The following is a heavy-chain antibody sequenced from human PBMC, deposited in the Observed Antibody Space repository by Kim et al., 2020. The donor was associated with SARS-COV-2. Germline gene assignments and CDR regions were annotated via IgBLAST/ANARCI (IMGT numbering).Heavy chain of an antibody. Sequence: GGSLRLSCAASGFTFDDYAMHWVRQAPGKGLEWVSGISWNSGSIGYADSVKGRFTISRDNAKNSLYLQMNSLRAEDTALYYCAKGRGGSSSWYGGGYWG. CDR2: ISWNSGSI. CDR3: AKGRGGSSSWYGGGY. V-gene: IGHV3-9*01. D-gene: IGHD6-13*01. J-gene: IGHJ4*01. CDR1: GFTFDDYA.